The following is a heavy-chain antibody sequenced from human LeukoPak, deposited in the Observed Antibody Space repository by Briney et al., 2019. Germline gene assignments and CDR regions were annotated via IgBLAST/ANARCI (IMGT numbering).Heavy chain of an antibody. V-gene: IGHV1-69*06. J-gene: IGHJ4*02. CDR3: ARVAPYCSSTSCYFNY. CDR2: IIPIFGTA. D-gene: IGHD2-2*01. CDR1: GGTFSSYA. Sequence: SVKVSCKASGGTFSSYAISWVRQAPGQGLGWMGGIIPIFGTANYAQKFQGRVTITADKSTSTAYMELSSLRSEDTAVYYCARVAPYCSSTSCYFNYWGRGTLVTVSS.